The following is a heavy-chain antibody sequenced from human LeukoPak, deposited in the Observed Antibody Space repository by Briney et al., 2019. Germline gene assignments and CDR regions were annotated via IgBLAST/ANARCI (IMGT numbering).Heavy chain of an antibody. CDR3: ARRRGLAVAVRAFAI. CDR1: GGTFSSYA. V-gene: IGHV1-69*13. J-gene: IGHJ3*02. CDR2: IIPIFGTA. Sequence: SVNVSCKASGGTFSSYAISWVRQAPGQGLEWMGGIIPIFGTANYAQKFQGRVTITADESTSTAYMELSSLRSEDTAVYYCARRRGLAVAVRAFAIWGQGTMVTVSS. D-gene: IGHD6-19*01.